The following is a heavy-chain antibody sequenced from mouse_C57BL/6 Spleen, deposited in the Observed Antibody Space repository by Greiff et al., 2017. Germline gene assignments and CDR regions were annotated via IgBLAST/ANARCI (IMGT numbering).Heavy chain of an antibody. J-gene: IGHJ3*01. Sequence: VQLQQSGPELVKPGASVKISCKASGYSFTSYYIHWVKQRPGQGLAWIGWIYPGSGNTKYNEKFKGKATLTADTSSSTAYMQLSSLTSEDSAVYYCGDHEGFAYWGQGTLVTVSA. V-gene: IGHV1-66*01. CDR3: GDHEGFAY. CDR1: GYSFTSYY. CDR2: IYPGSGNT.